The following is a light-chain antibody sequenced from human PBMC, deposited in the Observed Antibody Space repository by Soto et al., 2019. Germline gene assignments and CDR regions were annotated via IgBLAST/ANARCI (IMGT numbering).Light chain of an antibody. CDR2: DVS. Sequence: EIVMTQSPATLSVSPGERATLSCRAGQGVTTNFAWYQQKSGQSPRLLIYDVSIRATAVPARFSGTGSETDFTLNISGMQSADSSVYFCQQYNNWPFSFGKGTRLEIK. CDR1: QGVTTN. CDR3: QQYNNWPFS. J-gene: IGKJ5*01. V-gene: IGKV3-15*01.